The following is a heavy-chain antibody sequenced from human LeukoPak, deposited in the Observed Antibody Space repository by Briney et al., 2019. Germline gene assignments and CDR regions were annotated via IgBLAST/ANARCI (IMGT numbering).Heavy chain of an antibody. CDR3: AKEYQDYYDSSGYPDY. Sequence: GRSLRLSCAASGFTFDDYAMHWVRQAPGKGLEWVSGISWNSGSIGYADSVKGRFTISRDNAKNSLYLQMNSLRAEDTALYYCAKEYQDYYDSSGYPDYWGQGTLVTVSS. CDR1: GFTFDDYA. CDR2: ISWNSGSI. J-gene: IGHJ4*02. V-gene: IGHV3-9*01. D-gene: IGHD3-22*01.